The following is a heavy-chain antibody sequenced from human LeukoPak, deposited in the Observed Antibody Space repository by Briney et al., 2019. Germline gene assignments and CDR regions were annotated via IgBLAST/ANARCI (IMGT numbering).Heavy chain of an antibody. CDR1: GFTFSSYG. J-gene: IGHJ6*02. CDR2: IRYDGSNK. V-gene: IGHV3-30*02. CDR3: AKCHGSGSYCYGMDV. D-gene: IGHD3-10*01. Sequence: GGSLRLSCAASGFTFSSYGMHWVRQAPGKGLEWVAFIRYDGSNKYYADSVKGRFTISRDNSKNTLYLQMNSLRAEDTAVYYCAKCHGSGSYCYGMDVWGQGTTVTVSS.